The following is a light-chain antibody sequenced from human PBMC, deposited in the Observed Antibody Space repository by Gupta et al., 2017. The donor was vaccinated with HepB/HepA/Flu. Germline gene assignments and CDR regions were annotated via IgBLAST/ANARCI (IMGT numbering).Light chain of an antibody. J-gene: IGLJ2*01. CDR2: RNN. CDR1: SSNMGSTY. Sequence: SVLTQPPAASGPTGQRVTISCSGSSSNMGSTYVYCYQQLPGTAPKLLIYRNNQRHSGVPDRFSGSKSGTSASLSTSGLRAEDEADYYCAAGDDSRSCQVFGGGTKRTVL. V-gene: IGLV1-47*01. CDR3: AAGDDSRSCQV.